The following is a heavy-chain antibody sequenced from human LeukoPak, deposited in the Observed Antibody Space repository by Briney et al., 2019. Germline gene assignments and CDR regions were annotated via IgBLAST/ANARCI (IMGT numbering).Heavy chain of an antibody. J-gene: IGHJ4*02. D-gene: IGHD2-2*02. V-gene: IGHV3-9*03. CDR3: AKAGCSSTSCYNFDY. Sequence: GGSLRLSCAASGFTFDDYAMHWVRQAPGKGLEWVSGISWNSGSIGYADSVKGRFTISRDNAKNSLYLQMNSLRAEDMALYYCAKAGCSSTSCYNFDYWGQGTLVTVSS. CDR1: GFTFDDYA. CDR2: ISWNSGSI.